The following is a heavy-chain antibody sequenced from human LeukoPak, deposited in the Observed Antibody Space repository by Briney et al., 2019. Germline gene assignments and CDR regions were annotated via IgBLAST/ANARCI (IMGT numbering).Heavy chain of an antibody. Sequence: GGCLRLSCAASVFTFSSYNMNWVRQAPWKGLEWVSYISSDSSTIYYVDSVKGRFTISRDNAKNSLYLQMNSLRDEDTAMYYCARDEDAFGGQGTLVTVSS. CDR3: ARDEDAF. J-gene: IGHJ4*02. V-gene: IGHV3-48*02. CDR2: ISSDSSTI. CDR1: VFTFSSYN.